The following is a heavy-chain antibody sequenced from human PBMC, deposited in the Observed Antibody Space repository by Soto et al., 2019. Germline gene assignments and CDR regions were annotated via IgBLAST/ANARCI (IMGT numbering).Heavy chain of an antibody. D-gene: IGHD3-22*01. J-gene: IGHJ6*02. Sequence: QVQLVESGAEVKKPGASVKVSCKASCYTFTNYGISWVRQAPEQGLEWMGWISGYNGNTKYAQKFQGRVTMNTDTPTNTADMELRSMRSAATAVYYCARDRESYYDSSGNYYYHYGMEVWGQGTKVTVS. CDR2: ISGYNGNT. V-gene: IGHV1-18*04. CDR1: CYTFTNYG. CDR3: ARDRESYYDSSGNYYYHYGMEV.